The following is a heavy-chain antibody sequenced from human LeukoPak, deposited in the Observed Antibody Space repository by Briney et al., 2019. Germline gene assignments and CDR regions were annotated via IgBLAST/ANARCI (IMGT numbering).Heavy chain of an antibody. V-gene: IGHV4-39*01. CDR3: ARQYYDILTGYYTGYYFDY. Sequence: PSETLSLTCTVSGGSISSSSYYWGWIRQPPGKGLEWIGSIYYSGSTYYNPSLKSRVTISVDTSKNQFSLKLSPVTAADTAVYYCARQYYDILTGYYTGYYFDYWVQGTLVAVSS. J-gene: IGHJ4*02. CDR1: GGSISSSSYY. D-gene: IGHD3-9*01. CDR2: IYYSGST.